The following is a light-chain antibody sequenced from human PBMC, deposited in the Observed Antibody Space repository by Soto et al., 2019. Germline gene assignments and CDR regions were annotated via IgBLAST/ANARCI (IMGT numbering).Light chain of an antibody. CDR3: QQYGSSPRT. Sequence: VLTQYQGTLSLSPGARATLSCIASQSVSSSYLAWYQQKPGQAPRLLIYGASSRATGIPDRFSGSGSGTDFTLTISRLEPEDFAVYYCQQYGSSPRTFGQGTKVDTK. J-gene: IGKJ1*01. CDR1: QSVSSSY. V-gene: IGKV3-20*01. CDR2: GAS.